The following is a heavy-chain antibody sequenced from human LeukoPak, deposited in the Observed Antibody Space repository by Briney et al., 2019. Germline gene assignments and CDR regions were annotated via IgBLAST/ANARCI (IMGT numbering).Heavy chain of an antibody. CDR1: GFTFSSNW. D-gene: IGHD7-27*01. Sequence: GSLRLSCAASGFTFSSNWMNWVRQPPGKGLEWIGEINHSGSTDYNPSLKSRVTISVDTSKNQFSLKLSSVTAADTAVYYCARHTNNWGSFDYWGQGTQVTVSS. CDR2: INHSGST. V-gene: IGHV4-34*01. J-gene: IGHJ4*02. CDR3: ARHTNNWGSFDY.